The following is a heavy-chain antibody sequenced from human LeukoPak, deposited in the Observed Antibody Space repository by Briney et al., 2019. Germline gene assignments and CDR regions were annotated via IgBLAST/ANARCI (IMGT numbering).Heavy chain of an antibody. Sequence: SETLSLTRTVTGGSISSGDYYWRWLRQPPGRGLEWIASIYSGGMTFYSPSLKSRLTISADTSRNHFSLRLSSVTAADTALYFCARHFDHPTAYFDSWGRRSLVTVSS. D-gene: IGHD1-14*01. J-gene: IGHJ4*02. V-gene: IGHV4-39*01. CDR1: GGSISSGDYY. CDR2: IYSGGMT. CDR3: ARHFDHPTAYFDS.